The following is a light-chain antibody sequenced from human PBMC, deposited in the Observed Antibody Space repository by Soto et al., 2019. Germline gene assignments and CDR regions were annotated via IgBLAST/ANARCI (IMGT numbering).Light chain of an antibody. V-gene: IGKV3-20*01. Sequence: EIVLTQSPGILSLSPGERATLSCRASQSVSRYLIWFQQKPGQAPRLLIYGASSRATGIPDRFSGSGSGTDFTRTISRLEPEDFAVFYCLQYGSSPYTFGQGTKLEIK. CDR1: QSVSRY. J-gene: IGKJ2*01. CDR2: GAS. CDR3: LQYGSSPYT.